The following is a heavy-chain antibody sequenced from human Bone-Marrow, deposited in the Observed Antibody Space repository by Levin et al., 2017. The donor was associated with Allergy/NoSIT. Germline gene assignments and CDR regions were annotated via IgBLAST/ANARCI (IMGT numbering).Heavy chain of an antibody. Sequence: ETLSLTCAASGFTFSSYWMHWVRQAPGKGLVWVSRINSDGSSTTYADSVKGRFTISRDNAKNTLYLQMNSLRAEDTAVYYCARVRPWGRFFYFDYWGQGTLVTVSS. V-gene: IGHV3-74*01. CDR2: INSDGSST. D-gene: IGHD3-16*01. J-gene: IGHJ4*02. CDR3: ARVRPWGRFFYFDY. CDR1: GFTFSSYW.